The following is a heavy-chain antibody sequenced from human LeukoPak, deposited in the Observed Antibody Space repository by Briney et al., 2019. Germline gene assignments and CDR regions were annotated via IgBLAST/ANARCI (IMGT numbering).Heavy chain of an antibody. J-gene: IGHJ4*02. CDR3: ASLLLSSSGWYYFHY. V-gene: IGHV3-33*01. D-gene: IGHD6-19*01. Sequence: PGGSLRLSCAASGFTFSSYGMHWVRQAPGKGLEWVAVIWYDGSDKYYADSVKGRFTISRDNSKNTLYLQMDSLRADDTALYYCASLLLSSSGWYYFHYWGQGTLVTVSS. CDR2: IWYDGSDK. CDR1: GFTFSSYG.